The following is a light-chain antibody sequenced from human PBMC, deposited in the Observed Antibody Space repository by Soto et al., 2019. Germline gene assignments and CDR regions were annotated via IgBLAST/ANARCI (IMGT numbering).Light chain of an antibody. CDR2: EAS. CDR3: QQYGGSPPYT. Sequence: DIVLTQSPGTLSLSPGERATHSCRASQRVSSNYLAWYQQKPGQAPRLLIYEASTRTTGIPDRFSGSGSVTDFTLTISRLEPEDFAVYYCQQYGGSPPYTFGQGTKLEMK. J-gene: IGKJ2*01. V-gene: IGKV3-20*01. CDR1: QRVSSNY.